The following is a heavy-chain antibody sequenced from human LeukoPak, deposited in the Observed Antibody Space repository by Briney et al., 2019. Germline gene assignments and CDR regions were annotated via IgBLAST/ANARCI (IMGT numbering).Heavy chain of an antibody. V-gene: IGHV3-74*01. J-gene: IGHJ4*02. D-gene: IGHD4-17*01. CDR2: IESDKRRT. Sequence: GGSLRLSCAASGFTFSSYTILWVRQPPGRGLVWVTRIESDKRRTKYADSVAGRFTISRDHAKNTVYLQMNSLTDEDTAVYYCARGIYGDSVAFDYWGQGALVTVSS. CDR3: ARGIYGDSVAFDY. CDR1: GFTFSSYT.